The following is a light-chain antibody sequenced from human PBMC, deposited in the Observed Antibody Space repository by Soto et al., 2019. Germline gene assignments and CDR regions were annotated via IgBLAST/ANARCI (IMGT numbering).Light chain of an antibody. CDR1: QIISTN. CDR2: GAS. V-gene: IGKV3-15*01. Sequence: EILMTQSPATLSVSPGDRATLSCRASQIISTNLAWYQQKPGQAPRLLIYGASTRATGIPARFSGSGSGTDFTLTISSLQSEDFAVYYCQQYSDWPPHTFGQGTKLEIK. CDR3: QQYSDWPPHT. J-gene: IGKJ2*01.